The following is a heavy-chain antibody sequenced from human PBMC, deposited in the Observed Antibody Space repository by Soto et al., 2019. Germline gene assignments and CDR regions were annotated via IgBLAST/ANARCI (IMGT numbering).Heavy chain of an antibody. J-gene: IGHJ6*03. V-gene: IGHV3-23*01. D-gene: IGHD6-19*01. Sequence: EVQLLESGGDLVQPGGSLRLSCAASGFTFNNYAMSWVRQAPGKGLEWVSAISAIGDATYYLGFVRGRFTISRDTSKSTLYLQMNSLRAEDTAVYYCARDEEEQLVVRATYYMDVWGKGTTVTVSS. CDR3: ARDEEEQLVVRATYYMDV. CDR2: ISAIGDAT. CDR1: GFTFNNYA.